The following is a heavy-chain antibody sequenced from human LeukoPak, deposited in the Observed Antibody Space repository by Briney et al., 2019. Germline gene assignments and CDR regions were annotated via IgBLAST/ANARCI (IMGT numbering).Heavy chain of an antibody. V-gene: IGHV4-39*01. CDR1: GGSISSSNYY. D-gene: IGHD3-22*01. J-gene: IGHJ1*01. Sequence: SETLSLTCTVSGGSISSSNYYWDWIRHPPGTGLEWLGNIYYSGRTYYNMSLKSRVTISIDTSKNQFSLNLNSVTAADTAVYYCARRRYYDSTGYLDWGQGTLVTVSS. CDR3: ARRRYYDSTGYLD. CDR2: IYYSGRT.